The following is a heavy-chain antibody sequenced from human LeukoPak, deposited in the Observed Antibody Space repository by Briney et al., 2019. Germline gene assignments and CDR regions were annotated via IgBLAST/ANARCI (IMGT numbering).Heavy chain of an antibody. Sequence: GGSLGLSGAASGFTFSDYYMSWIRQAPGKGLEWVSYISSSGSTIYYADSVKGRFTISRDNAKNSLYLQMNSLRAEDTAVYYCARDIAMVRGNDYWGQGTLVTVSS. CDR2: ISSSGSTI. CDR3: ARDIAMVRGNDY. D-gene: IGHD3-10*01. CDR1: GFTFSDYY. V-gene: IGHV3-11*04. J-gene: IGHJ4*02.